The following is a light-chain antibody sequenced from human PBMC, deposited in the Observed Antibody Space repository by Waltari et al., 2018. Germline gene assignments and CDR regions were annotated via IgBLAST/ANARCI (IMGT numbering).Light chain of an antibody. CDR2: AAS. CDR1: QGLSGS. J-gene: IGKJ2*01. V-gene: IGKV1-NL1*01. CDR3: QQYYSTPYT. Sequence: GDRVTITCRASQGLSGSLAWYQRKPGRDPKLLIYAASTLESGVPSRFSGSGSGTDYTLTINSLQPEDFATYYCQQYYSTPYTFGQGTKLEI.